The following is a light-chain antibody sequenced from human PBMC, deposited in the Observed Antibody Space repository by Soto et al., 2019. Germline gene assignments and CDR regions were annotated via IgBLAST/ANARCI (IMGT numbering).Light chain of an antibody. J-gene: IGLJ2*01. V-gene: IGLV1-40*01. CDR1: SSNIGAGSE. Sequence: QAVVTQPPSVSGAPGQRVTISCTGSSSNIGAGSEVHWYQQLPGTAPKLLIFANTRRPSGVPDRFSGSKSVTSASLAITGLQADDEADYYCQSYDNSLRAEVFGGGTKLTVL. CDR3: QSYDNSLRAEV. CDR2: ANT.